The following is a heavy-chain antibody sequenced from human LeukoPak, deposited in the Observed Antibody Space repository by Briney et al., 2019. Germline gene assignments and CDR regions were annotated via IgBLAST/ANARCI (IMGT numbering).Heavy chain of an antibody. D-gene: IGHD3-3*01. CDR2: IKQDGSEK. CDR1: GFTFSSYW. J-gene: IGHJ4*02. Sequence: GGSLRLSCAASGFTFSSYWMSWVRQAPGKGLEWVANIKQDGSEKYYVDSVKGRFTISRDNAKNSLYLQMNSLRAEDTAVYYCARDMAIFGVVMIDYWGQGTLVTVSS. CDR3: ARDMAIFGVVMIDY. V-gene: IGHV3-7*01.